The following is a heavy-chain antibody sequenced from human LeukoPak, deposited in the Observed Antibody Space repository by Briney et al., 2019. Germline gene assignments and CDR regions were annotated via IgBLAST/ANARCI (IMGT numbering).Heavy chain of an antibody. CDR3: ARVSCGYYYGMDV. Sequence: PGGSLRLSCAASGFTVSSNYMSWVRQAPGKGLEWVSVIYSGGSTYYADSVKGRFTISRDNSKNTLYLQMNSLRAEDMAVYYCARVSCGYYYGMDVWGQGTTVTVSS. D-gene: IGHD2-15*01. J-gene: IGHJ6*02. CDR1: GFTVSSNY. CDR2: IYSGGST. V-gene: IGHV3-66*01.